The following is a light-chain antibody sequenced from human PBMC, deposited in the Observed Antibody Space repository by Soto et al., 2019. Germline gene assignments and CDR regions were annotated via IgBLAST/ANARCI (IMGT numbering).Light chain of an antibody. V-gene: IGKV2-30*01. CDR1: QSLVYSDGDTD. J-gene: IGKJ2*01. CDR3: MQGTPWPKT. CDR2: KVS. Sequence: VVMTQSPLSLPGTLGQPASISCRSNQSLVYSDGDTDLNWFQQRPGQSPRRLIYKVSNRESGVPDRFSGSGSGTDFTLAISRVEAQDVGIYFCMQGTPWPKTFGQGTKLEIK.